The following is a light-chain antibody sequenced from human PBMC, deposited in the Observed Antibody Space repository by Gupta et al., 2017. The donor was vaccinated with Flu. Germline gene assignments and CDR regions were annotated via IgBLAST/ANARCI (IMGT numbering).Light chain of an antibody. CDR2: AKN. Sequence: SELTLDPAVSVPLRQTVTITCQGDSLRHSYASWSRQNPGQAPVLVIYAKNIRPSGIPDRFSGSSSGNTASLTITGAQAEDEDDYYCNSRDSTDNHQGVFGGGTKLTVL. CDR3: NSRDSTDNHQGV. V-gene: IGLV3-19*01. J-gene: IGLJ3*02. CDR1: SLRHSY.